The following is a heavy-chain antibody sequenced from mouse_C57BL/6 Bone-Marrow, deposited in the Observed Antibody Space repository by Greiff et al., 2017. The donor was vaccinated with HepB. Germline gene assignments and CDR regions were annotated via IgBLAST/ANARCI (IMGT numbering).Heavy chain of an antibody. CDR3: AREAIYYGNYGY. CDR1: GFTFSSYA. Sequence: EVQGVESGGGLVKPGGSLKLSCAASGFTFSSYAMSWVRQIPEKRLEWVATISDGGSYTYYPDNVKGRFTISRDNAKNNLYLQMSHLKSEDTAMYYCAREAIYYGNYGYWGQGTTLTVSS. D-gene: IGHD2-1*01. CDR2: ISDGGSYT. J-gene: IGHJ2*01. V-gene: IGHV5-4*01.